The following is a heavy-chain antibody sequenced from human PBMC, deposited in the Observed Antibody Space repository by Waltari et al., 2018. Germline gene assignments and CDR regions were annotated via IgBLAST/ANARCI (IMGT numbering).Heavy chain of an antibody. CDR1: GYTFTSYG. Sequence: QVQLVQSGGEVRKPGASVKVSCKASGYTFTSYGITWVRQAPGQGLEWMGWISAYNCNTNYAQKRQGRVTMTTDTSTNTAHMELRSLRSDDTAVYYCARLYDASAYYNTYLDPWGQGALVTVSS. J-gene: IGHJ5*02. V-gene: IGHV1-18*01. CDR3: ARLYDASAYYNTYLDP. CDR2: ISAYNCNT. D-gene: IGHD3-22*01.